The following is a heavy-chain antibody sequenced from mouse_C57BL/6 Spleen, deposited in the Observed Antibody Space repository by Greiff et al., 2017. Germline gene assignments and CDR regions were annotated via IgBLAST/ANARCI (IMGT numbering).Heavy chain of an antibody. V-gene: IGHV5-17*01. CDR1: GFTFSDYG. J-gene: IGHJ4*01. Sequence: EVKLVESGGGLVKPGGSLKLSCAASGFTFSDYGMHWVRQAPEKGLEWVAYISSGSSTIYYADTVKGRFTISRDNAKNTLFLQMTSLRSEDTAMYYCAREGGSYAMDYWGQGTSVTVSS. CDR3: AREGGSYAMDY. CDR2: ISSGSSTI.